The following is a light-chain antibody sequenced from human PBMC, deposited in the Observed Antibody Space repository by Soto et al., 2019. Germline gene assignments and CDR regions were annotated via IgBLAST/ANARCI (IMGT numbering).Light chain of an antibody. CDR1: QTIDIY. V-gene: IGKV1-39*01. CDR3: QHTFNTPPWT. Sequence: DFPMTQSPSSLSASVGDTVTITCRASQTIDIYLNWYQQKPGKAPRVLISGASNLQSGVPSRFSGSGSGTDFTLTISSLQSEDFASYFCQHTFNTPPWTFGQGTKVEVK. CDR2: GAS. J-gene: IGKJ1*01.